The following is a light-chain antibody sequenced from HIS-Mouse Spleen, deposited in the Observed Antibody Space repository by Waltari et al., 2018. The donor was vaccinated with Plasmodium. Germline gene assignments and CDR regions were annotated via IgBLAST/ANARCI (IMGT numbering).Light chain of an antibody. V-gene: IGLV2-23*03. Sequence: QSALTQPASVPGSPGQSTTLSRSGIRHVSGRFDLYSLYQQPPGKAPKRMIYEGSKLPSGVSNRFSGSKSGNTASLTISGLQAEDEADYYCCSYAGSSTFVVFGGGTKLTVL. CDR1: RHVSGRFDL. CDR3: CSYAGSSTFVV. CDR2: EGS. J-gene: IGLJ2*01.